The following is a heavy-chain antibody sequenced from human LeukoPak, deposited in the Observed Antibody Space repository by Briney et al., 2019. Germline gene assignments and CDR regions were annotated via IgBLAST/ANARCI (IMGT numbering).Heavy chain of an antibody. CDR3: ARVGLHGFYFDY. J-gene: IGHJ4*02. Sequence: SVKVSCKASGGTFSSYAIIWVRQAPGQGLEWVGRIIPILGIANYAQKFQGRVTITADKSTSTAYMELSSLRSEDTAVYYCARVGLHGFYFDYWGQGTLVTVSS. D-gene: IGHD4-11*01. CDR1: GGTFSSYA. V-gene: IGHV1-69*04. CDR2: IIPILGIA.